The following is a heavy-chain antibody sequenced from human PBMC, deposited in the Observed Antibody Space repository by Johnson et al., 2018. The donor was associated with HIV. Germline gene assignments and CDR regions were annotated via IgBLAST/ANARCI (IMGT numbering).Heavy chain of an antibody. CDR3: ARDQAAAGGEAFDI. CDR2: ISYDGSNK. D-gene: IGHD6-13*01. Sequence: QEQLVESGGGVVQPGRSLRLSCAASGFIFSSYVMYWVRQAPGKGLEWVAVISYDGSNKYFADSVKGRFTISRDNSKDTLYLQMNSLRAEDTAVYYCARDQAAAGGEAFDIWGQGTMVTVSS. J-gene: IGHJ3*02. CDR1: GFIFSSYV. V-gene: IGHV3-30*04.